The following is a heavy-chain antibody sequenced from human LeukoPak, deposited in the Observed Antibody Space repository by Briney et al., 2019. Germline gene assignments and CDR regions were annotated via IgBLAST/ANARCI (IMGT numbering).Heavy chain of an antibody. J-gene: IGHJ4*02. CDR3: ARSGRYFETQ. D-gene: IGHD3-9*01. CDR2: IHHSGST. V-gene: IGHV4-34*01. CDR1: GGSLSGYY. Sequence: SETLSLTCAVYGGSLSGYYWSWIRQPPGKGLEWIGEIHHSGSTNYNASLKSRVTISVDTPKNQFSLKLSSVTAADTAVYYCARSGRYFETQWGQGTLVTVSS.